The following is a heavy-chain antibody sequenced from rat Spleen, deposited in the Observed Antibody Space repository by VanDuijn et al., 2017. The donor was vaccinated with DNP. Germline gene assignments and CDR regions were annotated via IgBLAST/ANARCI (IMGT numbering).Heavy chain of an antibody. D-gene: IGHD1-12*03. CDR1: GFTFSYYG. CDR2: IINDGRRT. J-gene: IGHJ2*01. CDR3: TKDEYDGDYYYFDY. V-gene: IGHV5S10*01. Sequence: EVQLVESGGGVVQPGRSLKLSCAASGFTFSYYGMAWVRQPPKKGLEWVATIINDGRRTYYRDSVKGRFTISRDNAENTVDLQMNSLRSEDTATYFCTKDEYDGDYYYFDYWGQGVMVTVSS.